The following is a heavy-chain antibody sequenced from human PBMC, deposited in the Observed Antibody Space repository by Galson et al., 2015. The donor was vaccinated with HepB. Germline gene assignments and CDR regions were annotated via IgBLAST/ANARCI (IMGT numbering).Heavy chain of an antibody. V-gene: IGHV3-23*01. D-gene: IGHD2-15*01. CDR3: AKDRGYCSGGTCYWDF. CDR1: GVTYSIYV. CDR2: VSASGGSG. J-gene: IGHJ4*02. Sequence: SLRLSCAASGVTYSIYVMIWAPQAPGKGLGGVSRVSASGGSGYKAGAVDGRFTVPTHTAKDTRNVQMNSLRAEDTAVYYCAKDRGYCSGGTCYWDFWGQGTLVTVSS.